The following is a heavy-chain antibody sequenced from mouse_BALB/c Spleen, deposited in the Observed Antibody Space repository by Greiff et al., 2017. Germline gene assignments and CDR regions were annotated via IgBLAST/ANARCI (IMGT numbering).Heavy chain of an antibody. CDR1: GFSLTTYG. Sequence: VMLVESGPGLVAPSQSLSITCSVSGFSLTTYGVHWVRQPPGKGLEWLGVMWTGGGTNYNSALMSRLSISKDNSRSQVFLKMNSLQTDDTAMYYCARDQVPGHYFVYGGRGTTHTVSS. J-gene: IGHJ2*01. D-gene: IGHD2-14*01. CDR2: MWTGGGT. V-gene: IGHV2-9*02. CDR3: ARDQVPGHYFVY.